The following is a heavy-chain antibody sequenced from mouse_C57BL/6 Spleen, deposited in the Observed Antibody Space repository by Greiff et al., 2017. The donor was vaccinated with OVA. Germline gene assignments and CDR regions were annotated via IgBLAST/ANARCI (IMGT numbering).Heavy chain of an antibody. V-gene: IGHV1-54*01. Sequence: QVQLQQSGAELVRPGTSVKVSCKASGYAFTNYLIEWVKQRPGQGLEWIGVINPGSGGTNYNEKFKGKATLTADKSSSTAYMQLSSLTSEDSAVYFGARRYDYAMDYWGQGTSVTVSS. CDR2: INPGSGGT. CDR3: ARRYDYAMDY. CDR1: GYAFTNYL. J-gene: IGHJ4*01.